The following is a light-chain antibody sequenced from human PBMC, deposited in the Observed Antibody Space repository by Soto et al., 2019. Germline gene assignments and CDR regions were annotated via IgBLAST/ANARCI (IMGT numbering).Light chain of an antibody. CDR2: DAS. J-gene: IGKJ4*01. V-gene: IGKV3-11*01. Sequence: EIVLTQSPATLSLSPGERATLSCRASQSIISALAWYQQRPGQPHRLLIYDASDRSDGIPARFSGTRSGTDLTLTNSSLETEDFAVYYWQQRSNWLTFGGGTRVDIK. CDR1: QSIISA. CDR3: QQRSNWLT.